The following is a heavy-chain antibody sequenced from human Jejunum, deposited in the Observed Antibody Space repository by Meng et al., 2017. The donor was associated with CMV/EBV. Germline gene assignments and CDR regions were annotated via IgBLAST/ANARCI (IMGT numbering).Heavy chain of an antibody. V-gene: IGHV1-3*01. D-gene: IGHD6-19*01. J-gene: IGHJ4*02. CDR3: VRYSNAWYDY. Sequence: QVQLVQSGAEVKKPGASVMLSCKASGYTFSNYAIHWVRQAPGQRLEWMGWISVGNGNTRYSQKFQDRVTITRDRSASTAYMELSSLRFEDTAVYYCVRYSNAWYDYWGPGTLVTVSS. CDR2: ISVGNGNT. CDR1: GYTFSNYA.